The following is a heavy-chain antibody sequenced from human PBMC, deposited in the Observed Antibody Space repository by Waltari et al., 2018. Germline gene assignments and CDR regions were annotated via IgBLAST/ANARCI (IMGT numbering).Heavy chain of an antibody. J-gene: IGHJ4*02. CDR2: IAYDGSNK. D-gene: IGHD3-22*01. V-gene: IGHV3-30*18. CDR3: AKAFYYYDSSGYYVDY. CDR1: GFTFSSYG. Sequence: QVQLVESGGGVVQPGRSLRLSCAASGFTFSSYGMHWVRQAPGKGLEWVAVIAYDGSNKYYADSVKGRFTISRDNSKNTLYLQMNSLRAEDTAVYYCAKAFYYYDSSGYYVDYWGQGTLVTVSS.